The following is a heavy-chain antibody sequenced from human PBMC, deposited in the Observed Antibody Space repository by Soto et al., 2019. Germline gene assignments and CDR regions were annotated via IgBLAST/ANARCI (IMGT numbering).Heavy chain of an antibody. CDR3: AREVFSGGNSAGWFDP. J-gene: IGHJ5*02. V-gene: IGHV4-30-2*01. CDR1: GGSISSGGYS. CDR2: IYHSGST. Sequence: SETLSLTCAVSGGSISSGGYSWSWIRQPPGKGLEWIGYIYHSGSTYYNPSLMSRVTISVDRSKNQFSLKLSSVTAADTAVYYCAREVFSGGNSAGWFDPWGQGTLVTVSS. D-gene: IGHD2-21*02.